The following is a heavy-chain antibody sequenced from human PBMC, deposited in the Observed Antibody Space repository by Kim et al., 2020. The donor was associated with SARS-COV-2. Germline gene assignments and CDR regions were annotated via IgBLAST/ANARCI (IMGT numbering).Heavy chain of an antibody. CDR3: ARVAEGLRYFDWLSPYYYYYGMDV. V-gene: IGHV1-8*01. Sequence: ASVKVSCKASGYTFTSYDINWVRQATGQGLEWMGWMNPNSGNTGYAQKFQGRVTMTRNTSISTAYMELSSLRSEDTAVYYCARVAEGLRYFDWLSPYYYYYGMDVWGQGTTVTVSS. CDR1: GYTFTSYD. J-gene: IGHJ6*02. CDR2: MNPNSGNT. D-gene: IGHD3-9*01.